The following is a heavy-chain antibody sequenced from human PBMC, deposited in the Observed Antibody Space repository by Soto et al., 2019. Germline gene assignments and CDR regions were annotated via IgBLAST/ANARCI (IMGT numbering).Heavy chain of an antibody. CDR2: IIPIFGTA. D-gene: IGHD5-12*01. V-gene: IGHV1-69*12. J-gene: IGHJ2*01. Sequence: QVQLVQSGAEVKKPGSSVTVSCKASGGTFSSYTISWVRQAPGQGLEWMGGIIPIFGTANYAQKFQGRVTITEDESTSTAYMELSSLRSEDTAVYYCARGNYRWLHLWYFDLWGRVTLVTVSS. CDR3: ARGNYRWLHLWYFDL. CDR1: GGTFSSYT.